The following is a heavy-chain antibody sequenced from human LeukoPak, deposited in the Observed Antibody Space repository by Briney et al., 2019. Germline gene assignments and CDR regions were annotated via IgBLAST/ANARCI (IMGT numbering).Heavy chain of an antibody. D-gene: IGHD3-3*01. CDR1: GFTFDDYA. J-gene: IGHJ4*02. CDR3: ARGSPEYYDFWSGYYLNY. CDR2: IKQDGSEK. Sequence: GRSLRLSCAASGFTFDDYAMHWVRQAPGKGLEWVANIKQDGSEKYYVDSVKGRFTISRDNAKNSLYLQMNSLRAEDTAVYYCARGSPEYYDFWSGYYLNYWGQGTLVTVSS. V-gene: IGHV3-7*03.